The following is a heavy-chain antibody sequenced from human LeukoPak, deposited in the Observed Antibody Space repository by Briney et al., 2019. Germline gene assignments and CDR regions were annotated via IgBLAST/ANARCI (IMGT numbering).Heavy chain of an antibody. CDR3: ARVWINVGATPAIAY. D-gene: IGHD1-26*01. CDR2: INPNSGGT. CDR1: GYTFTGYY. J-gene: IGHJ4*02. Sequence: ASVQVSCKASGYTFTGYYMHWVRQAPGQGLEWMGWINPNSGGTNYAQKLQGRVPMTRDTSISTAYMELSRLRSDDTAVYYCARVWINVGATPAIAYWGQGTQVTVSS. V-gene: IGHV1-2*02.